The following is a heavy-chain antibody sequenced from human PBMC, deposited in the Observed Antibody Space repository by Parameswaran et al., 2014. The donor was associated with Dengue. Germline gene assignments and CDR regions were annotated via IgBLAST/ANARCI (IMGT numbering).Heavy chain of an antibody. J-gene: IGHJ6*04. V-gene: IGHV1-18*01. D-gene: IGHD3-3*01. CDR3: ARALRFLDRRPRPDYYGMDV. Sequence: WVRQAPGQGLEWMGWISAYNGNTNYAQKLQGRVTMTTDTSTSTAYMELRSLRSDDTAVYYCARALRFLDRRPRPDYYGMDVWAKDHGHRLL. CDR2: ISAYNGNT.